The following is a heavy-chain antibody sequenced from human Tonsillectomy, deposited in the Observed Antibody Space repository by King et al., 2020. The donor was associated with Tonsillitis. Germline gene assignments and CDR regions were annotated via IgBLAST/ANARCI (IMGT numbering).Heavy chain of an antibody. J-gene: IGHJ4*02. V-gene: IGHV3-21*01. Sequence: VQLVESGGGLVKPGGSLRLSCAASGFTFSSYSMNWVRQAPRKGLEWVSSISSSSSYIFYADSVKGRFTISRDNAKNSLYLQMNSLRAEDTAVYYCARGGSPGGWYLDYWGQGTLVTVSS. CDR3: ARGGSPGGWYLDY. CDR1: GFTFSSYS. CDR2: ISSSSSYI. D-gene: IGHD6-19*01.